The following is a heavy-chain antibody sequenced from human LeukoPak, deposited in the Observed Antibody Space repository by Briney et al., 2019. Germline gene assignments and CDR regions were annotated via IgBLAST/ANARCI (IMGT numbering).Heavy chain of an antibody. CDR3: ATRGRVAEYFDY. V-gene: IGHV5-51*01. CDR1: GYSFTSYW. Sequence: GESLRISCQGSGYSFTSYWIAWMRQMLGKGLEWMGIIYPGDSDTRYSPSFQGQVTISADKSISTAYLQWSSLKASDTAIYYCATRGRVAEYFDYWGQGTLVTVSS. CDR2: IYPGDSDT. J-gene: IGHJ4*02. D-gene: IGHD3-3*01.